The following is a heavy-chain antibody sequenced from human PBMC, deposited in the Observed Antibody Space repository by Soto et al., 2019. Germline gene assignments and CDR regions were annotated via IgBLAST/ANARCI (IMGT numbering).Heavy chain of an antibody. CDR3: ARAFRGGDYSWNYYYYGMDV. V-gene: IGHV3-33*01. J-gene: IGHJ6*02. CDR1: GFTFNSYG. CDR2: IWFDGRNE. D-gene: IGHD2-15*01. Sequence: QVQLVESGGGVVQPGRSLRLSCAASGFTFNSYGMHWVRQAPGKGLEWVAVIWFDGRNEYYADSVKGRFTISRDNPKNTLYLQMNSLRGDDTAVYYCARAFRGGDYSWNYYYYGMDVWGQGTTVTVSS.